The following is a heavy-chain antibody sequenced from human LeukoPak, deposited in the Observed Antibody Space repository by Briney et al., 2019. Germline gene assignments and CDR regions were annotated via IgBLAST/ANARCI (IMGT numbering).Heavy chain of an antibody. V-gene: IGHV3-30*18. Sequence: GGSLRLSCAASGFTFSNYGMHWVRQAPDKGLEWVAVISYDGSNKYYADSVKGRFTISRDNSKNTLYLQMNSLRAEDTAVYYCAKGVEYGDYVGIGFWGQGTLVTVCS. J-gene: IGHJ4*02. CDR2: ISYDGSNK. CDR1: GFTFSNYG. CDR3: AKGVEYGDYVGIGF. D-gene: IGHD4-17*01.